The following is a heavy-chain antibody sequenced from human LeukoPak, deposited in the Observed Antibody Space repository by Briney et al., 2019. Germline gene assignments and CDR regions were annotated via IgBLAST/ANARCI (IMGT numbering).Heavy chain of an antibody. CDR1: GFTVSSIY. CDR2: IYSDGNT. J-gene: IGHJ5*02. CDR3: AGDTHSSSWYDH. V-gene: IGHV3-53*01. Sequence: GGSLRLSCAVSGFTVSSIYMSWVRQAPGKGLEWVSFIYSDGNTYYGDSVKGRFTLSGDSSRNTLYLQMNSLTVDDTAVYYCAGDTHSSSWYDHWGQGTLVTVSS. D-gene: IGHD6-19*01.